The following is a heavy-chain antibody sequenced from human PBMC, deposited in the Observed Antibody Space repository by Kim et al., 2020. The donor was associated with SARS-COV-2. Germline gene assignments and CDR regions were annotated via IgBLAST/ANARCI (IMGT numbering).Heavy chain of an antibody. V-gene: IGHV4-59*01. D-gene: IGHD6-19*01. CDR2: IYYSGST. CDR1: GGSISSYY. Sequence: SETLSLTCTVSGGSISSYYWSWIRQPPGKGLEWIGYIYYSGSTNYNPSLKSRVTISVDTSKNQFSLKLSSVTAADTAVYYCARVASSIAVAVAFDPWGQGPLVTVSS. J-gene: IGHJ5*02. CDR3: ARVASSIAVAVAFDP.